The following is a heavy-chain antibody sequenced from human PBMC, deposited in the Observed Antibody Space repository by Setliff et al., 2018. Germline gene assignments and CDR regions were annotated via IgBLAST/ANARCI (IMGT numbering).Heavy chain of an antibody. V-gene: IGHV3-74*01. CDR3: ARGGVFGSSYLDL. J-gene: IGHJ2*01. D-gene: IGHD3-10*02. CDR2: INSDGSST. Sequence: PGGSLRLSCAASGFTFSSYWMHWVRQAPGKGLVWVSRINSDGSSTSYADSVKGRFTISRDNAKNTLYLQMNTLRAEDTAVYYCARGGVFGSSYLDLWGRGTLVTVSS. CDR1: GFTFSSYW.